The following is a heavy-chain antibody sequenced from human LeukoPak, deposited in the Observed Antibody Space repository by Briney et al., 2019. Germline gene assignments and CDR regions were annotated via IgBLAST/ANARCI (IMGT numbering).Heavy chain of an antibody. J-gene: IGHJ4*02. D-gene: IGHD3-10*01. CDR2: INHSGST. V-gene: IGHV4-34*01. Sequence: PSETLSLTRAVYGGSFSGYYWSWIRQPPGKGLEWIGEINHSGSTNYNPSLKSRVTISVDTSKNQLSLKLSSVTAADTAVYYCARVRGYFDYWGQGTLVTVSS. CDR3: ARVRGYFDY. CDR1: GGSFSGYY.